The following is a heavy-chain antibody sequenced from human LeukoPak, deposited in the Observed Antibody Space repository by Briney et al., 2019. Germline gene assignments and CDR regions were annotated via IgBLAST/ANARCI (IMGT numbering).Heavy chain of an antibody. CDR3: ARGPPTVTTYGSLFFY. CDR1: GGSFSGYY. V-gene: IGHV4-34*01. CDR2: INHSGST. Sequence: SEALSLTCAVYGGSFSGYYWSWIRQPPGKGLEWIGEINHSGSTNYNPSLKSRVTIPVDTSKNQFSLKLSSVTAADTAVYYCARGPPTVTTYGSLFFYWGQGTLVTVSS. D-gene: IGHD4-17*01. J-gene: IGHJ4*02.